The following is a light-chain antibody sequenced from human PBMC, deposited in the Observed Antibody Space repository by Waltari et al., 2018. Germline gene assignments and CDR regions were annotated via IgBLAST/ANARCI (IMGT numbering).Light chain of an antibody. V-gene: IGLV4-69*01. J-gene: IGLJ2*01. CDR3: QTWGAGFQI. Sequence: GDSVKLTCTLSSGHSSYSSYSIAWHQQQPGKGPRFLMKLNSDGSHKRGDGIPDRFSGSSSGAERYLTISSLQSADEADYYCQTWGAGFQIFGGGTKLAVL. CDR1: SGHSSYSSYS. CDR2: LNSDGSH.